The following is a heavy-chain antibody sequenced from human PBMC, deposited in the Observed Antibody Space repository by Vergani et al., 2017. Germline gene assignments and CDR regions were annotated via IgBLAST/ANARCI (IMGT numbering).Heavy chain of an antibody. Sequence: VQLLESGGGLVKPGGSLRLSCAASGFSFSDLSMTWIRQAPGKGLEWVSYISNSGNTIEYADSVKGRFSISRDNAKTSLYLQMNSLRAEDTALYYCAKDHYDFWSGYPNLSPVDLGGRGTLVTVSS. V-gene: IGHV3-11*01. CDR1: GFSFSDLS. CDR2: ISNSGNTI. D-gene: IGHD3-3*01. CDR3: AKDHYDFWSGYPNLSPVDL. J-gene: IGHJ2*01.